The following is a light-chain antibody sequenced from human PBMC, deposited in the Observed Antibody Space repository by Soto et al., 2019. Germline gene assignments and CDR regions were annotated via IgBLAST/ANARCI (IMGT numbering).Light chain of an antibody. J-gene: IGKJ2*01. CDR2: DTS. CDR3: QQYATPSPRFT. CDR1: QSINSNF. V-gene: IGKV3-20*01. Sequence: EIVLTQSPGTLSLSPGERTTLSSRASQSINSNFLAWYKQKPGEAPRLLIYDTSTRATGIPDRLSGCGSGTVFTLTISRLERDGLAVYYCQQYATPSPRFTFGPGTRLEIK.